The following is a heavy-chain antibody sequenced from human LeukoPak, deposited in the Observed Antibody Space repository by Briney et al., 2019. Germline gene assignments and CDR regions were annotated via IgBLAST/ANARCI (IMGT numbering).Heavy chain of an antibody. CDR3: ARRHRPGWFDP. V-gene: IGHV1-18*01. Sequence: ASVKVSCKASGYTFSSYGISWVRQAPGQGLEWMGWISAYSRNTNNAQNLQGRVTMTTDTSTSTAYMELKSLRSDDTAVYYCARRHRPGWFDPWGQGTLVTVSS. CDR2: ISAYSRNT. J-gene: IGHJ5*02. CDR1: GYTFSSYG. D-gene: IGHD6-25*01.